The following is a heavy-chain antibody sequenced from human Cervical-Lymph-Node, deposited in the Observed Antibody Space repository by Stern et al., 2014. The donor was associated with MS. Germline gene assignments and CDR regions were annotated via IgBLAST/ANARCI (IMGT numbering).Heavy chain of an antibody. D-gene: IGHD1-14*01. CDR3: ARKRRKGYDMDV. V-gene: IGHV3-33*01. CDR2: MRFDGSKI. Sequence: VQLEESGGGVVQSGRSLRLSCAASGFNFSNSGMHWVRQAPGKGLEWVTIMRFDGSKIFYADSVKGRFTISRDNSKNSLYLQMNSLRAEDTAVYYCARKRRKGYDMDVWGQGTTVTVSS. J-gene: IGHJ6*02. CDR1: GFNFSNSG.